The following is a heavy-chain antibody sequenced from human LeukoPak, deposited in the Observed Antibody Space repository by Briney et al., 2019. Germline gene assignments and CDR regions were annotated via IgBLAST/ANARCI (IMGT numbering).Heavy chain of an antibody. V-gene: IGHV1-18*01. D-gene: IGHD3-10*01. Sequence: ASVKVSCKASGYTFTSYGISWLRQAPGQGLEWMGWISAYNGNTNYAQKLQGRVTMTTDTSTSTAYMELRSLRSDDTAVYYCARDHASLLRFGEPIDYWGQGTLVTVSS. CDR3: ARDHASLLRFGEPIDY. J-gene: IGHJ4*02. CDR1: GYTFTSYG. CDR2: ISAYNGNT.